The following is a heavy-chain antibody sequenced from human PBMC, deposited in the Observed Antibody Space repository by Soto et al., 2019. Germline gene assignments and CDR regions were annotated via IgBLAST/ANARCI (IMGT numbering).Heavy chain of an antibody. CDR3: ARDRGGAGDAFDI. CDR2: IIPIFGTA. D-gene: IGHD1-26*01. J-gene: IGHJ3*02. CDR1: GGTFSSYA. Sequence: SVKVSCKASGGTFSSYAISCVLQSPLQWLEWMGGIIPIFGTADYAQKFQGRVTITADESTSTAYMELSSLRSEDTAVYYCARDRGGAGDAFDIWGQGTMVTVSS. V-gene: IGHV1-69*13.